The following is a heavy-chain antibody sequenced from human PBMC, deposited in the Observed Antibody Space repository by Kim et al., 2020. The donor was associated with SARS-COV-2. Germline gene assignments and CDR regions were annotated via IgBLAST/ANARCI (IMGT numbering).Heavy chain of an antibody. J-gene: IGHJ5*02. V-gene: IGHV4-59*01. CDR1: GGSISSYY. Sequence: SETLSLTCTVSGGSISSYYWSWIRQPPGKGLEWIGYIYYSGSTNYNPSLKSRVTISVDTSKNQFSLKLSSVTAADTAVYYCARGSIAAAGVRDYNWFDPWGQGTLVTVSS. CDR3: ARGSIAAAGVRDYNWFDP. CDR2: IYYSGST. D-gene: IGHD6-13*01.